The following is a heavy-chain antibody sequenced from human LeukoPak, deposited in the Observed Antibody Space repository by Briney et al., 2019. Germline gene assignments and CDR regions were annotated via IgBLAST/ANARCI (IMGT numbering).Heavy chain of an antibody. D-gene: IGHD3-10*01. Sequence: SETLSLTCTVSGGSISSYYWSWIRQPPGKGLEWIGYIYYSGSTNYNPSLKSRVTISVDTSKNQFSLKLSSVTAADTAVYYCAGFSSDGSGYDYWGQGTLVTVSS. CDR2: IYYSGST. V-gene: IGHV4-59*01. CDR3: AGFSSDGSGYDY. J-gene: IGHJ4*02. CDR1: GGSISSYY.